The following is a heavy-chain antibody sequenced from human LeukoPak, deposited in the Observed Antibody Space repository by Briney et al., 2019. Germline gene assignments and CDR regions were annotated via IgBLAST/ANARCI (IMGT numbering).Heavy chain of an antibody. Sequence: SETLSLTCTVSGGSISSYYWSWIRQPPGKGLERIGYIYYSGSTNYNPSLKSRVTISVDTSKNQFSLKLSSVTAADTAVYYCARDTGYSSGWAFDYWGQGTLVTVSS. CDR1: GGSISSYY. J-gene: IGHJ4*02. D-gene: IGHD6-19*01. CDR2: IYYSGST. CDR3: ARDTGYSSGWAFDY. V-gene: IGHV4-59*01.